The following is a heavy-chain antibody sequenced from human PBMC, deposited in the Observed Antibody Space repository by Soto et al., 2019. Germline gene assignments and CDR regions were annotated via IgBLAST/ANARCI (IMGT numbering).Heavy chain of an antibody. Sequence: QVQLVESGGGVVQPGRSLRLSCAASGFTFSSYGMHWVRQAPGKGLEWVAVISYDGSNKYYADSVKGRFTISRENSKNTLYLQMNSLRAADTAGYYCAKERERKRWLPPPGTFQHWGQGTLVTVSS. D-gene: IGHD5-12*01. J-gene: IGHJ1*01. CDR3: AKERERKRWLPPPGTFQH. CDR1: GFTFSSYG. CDR2: ISYDGSNK. V-gene: IGHV3-30*18.